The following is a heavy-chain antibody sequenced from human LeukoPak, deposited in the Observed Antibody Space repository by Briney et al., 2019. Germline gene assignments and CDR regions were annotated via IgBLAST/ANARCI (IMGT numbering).Heavy chain of an antibody. CDR2: IGTAGDT. CDR3: ARKCSSTSCYNDAFDI. V-gene: IGHV3-13*01. D-gene: IGHD2-2*01. Sequence: GRSLRLSCAASGFTFSSYDMHWVRQATGKGLEWVSAIGTAGDTYYPGSVKGRFTISRENAKNSLYLQMNSLRAGDTAVYYCARKCSSTSCYNDAFDIWGQGTMVTVSS. J-gene: IGHJ3*02. CDR1: GFTFSSYD.